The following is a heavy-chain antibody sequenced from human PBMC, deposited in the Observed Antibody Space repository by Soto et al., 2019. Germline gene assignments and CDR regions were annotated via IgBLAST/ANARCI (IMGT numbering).Heavy chain of an antibody. V-gene: IGHV4-59*08. J-gene: IGHJ4*02. D-gene: IGHD2-2*02. CDR2: IYSSGST. Sequence: SETLSLTCTVSGGSISGYYWSWIRQPPGKGLEWIGYIYSSGSTNYNPSLQSRVTISVDTSKNQFSLKLSSVTAADTAVYYCARLACSTTRCFTYFDYWGQGALVTVSS. CDR3: ARLACSTTRCFTYFDY. CDR1: GGSISGYY.